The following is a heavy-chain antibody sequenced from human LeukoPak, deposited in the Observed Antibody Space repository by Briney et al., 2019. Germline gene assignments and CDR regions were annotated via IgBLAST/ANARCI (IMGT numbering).Heavy chain of an antibody. CDR2: IRSKSYGGTT. Sequence: GRSLRLSWTASGFTFGDYAMSWVRQAPGKGLEWVGFIRSKSYGGTTEYAASVKGRFTISRDDSKSIAYLQMNSLKTEDTAVYYCTLGSGWTDDAFDIWGQGTMVTVSS. CDR1: GFTFGDYA. J-gene: IGHJ3*02. V-gene: IGHV3-49*04. CDR3: TLGSGWTDDAFDI. D-gene: IGHD6-19*01.